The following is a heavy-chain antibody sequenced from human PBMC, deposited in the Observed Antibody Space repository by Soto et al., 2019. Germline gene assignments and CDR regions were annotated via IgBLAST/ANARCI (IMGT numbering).Heavy chain of an antibody. Sequence: SETLSLTCTVSGGSISSGDYYWSWIRQPPGKGLEWLGYIYYSGSTYYNPSLKSRVTISVDTSKNQFSLKLSSVTAADTAVYYCARDQTTDYGRKNAGQFDYWGQGTLVTVSS. CDR3: ARDQTTDYGRKNAGQFDY. CDR1: GGSISSGDYY. J-gene: IGHJ4*02. D-gene: IGHD4-17*01. V-gene: IGHV4-30-4*01. CDR2: IYYSGST.